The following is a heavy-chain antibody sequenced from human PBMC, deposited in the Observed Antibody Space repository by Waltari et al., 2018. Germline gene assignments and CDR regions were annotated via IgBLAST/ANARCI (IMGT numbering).Heavy chain of an antibody. D-gene: IGHD2-15*01. CDR2: IFSNDDK. CDR1: GFSLNTFGVG. J-gene: IGHJ5*02. CDR3: AKNGGSSWFDP. V-gene: IGHV2-5*01. Sequence: QITLKESGPTLVKPTQTLTLTCTFSGFSLNTFGVGVGWIRQPPGKALEGLALIFSNDDKRYSPSLKSRLTITKDTSENQVVLTMTNVDPMDTATYYCAKNGGSSWFDPWGQGVLVTVSS.